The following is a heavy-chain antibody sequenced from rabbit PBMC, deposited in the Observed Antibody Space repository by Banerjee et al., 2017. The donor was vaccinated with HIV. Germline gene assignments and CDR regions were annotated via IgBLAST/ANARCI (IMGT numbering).Heavy chain of an antibody. D-gene: IGHD1-1*01. J-gene: IGHJ4*01. CDR3: VRGASGSGYYSL. V-gene: IGHV1S47*01. CDR1: GFDFSSYG. Sequence: QEQLVESGGGLVQPGGSLKLSCKASGFDFSSYGLSWVRQAPGKGLEWIGYIDLVFGTTYYASWVDGRFTISSHNAQNTLYLQLHSLTAADTATYFCVRGASGSGYYSLWGPGTLVTVS. CDR2: IDLVFGTT.